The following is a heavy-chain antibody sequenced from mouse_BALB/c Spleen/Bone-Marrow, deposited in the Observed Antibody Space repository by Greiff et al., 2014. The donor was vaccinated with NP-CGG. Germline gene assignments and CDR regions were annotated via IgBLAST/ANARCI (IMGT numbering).Heavy chain of an antibody. CDR3: ASCGNYEAWFAY. J-gene: IGHJ3*01. CDR2: IDPYNGDS. Sequence: EVQLVESGPELVKPGASVKVSCKASGFAFSSYNMYWVKQSHGKSLEWIGYIDPYNGDSNYNQKFKGKATLTVDKSSSTAYMHLNSLTSEDSAVYYCASCGNYEAWFAYWGQGTLVTVSA. V-gene: IGHV1S135*01. D-gene: IGHD2-1*01. CDR1: GFAFSSYN.